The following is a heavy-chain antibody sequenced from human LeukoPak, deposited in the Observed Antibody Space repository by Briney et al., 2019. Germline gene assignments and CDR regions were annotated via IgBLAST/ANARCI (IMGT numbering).Heavy chain of an antibody. CDR2: IIPILGIA. CDR3: ARDTKTTGTTLIIYYFDY. CDR1: GGTFSSYA. D-gene: IGHD1-1*01. V-gene: IGHV1-69*04. J-gene: IGHJ4*02. Sequence: SVKVSCKASGGTFSSYAISWVRQAPGQGLEWMGRIIPILGIANYAQKFQGRVTITADKSTSTAYMELSSLRSEDTAVYYCARDTKTTGTTLIIYYFDYWGQGTLVTVSS.